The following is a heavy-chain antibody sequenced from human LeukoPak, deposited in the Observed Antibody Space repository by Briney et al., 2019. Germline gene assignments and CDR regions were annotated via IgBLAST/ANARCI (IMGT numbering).Heavy chain of an antibody. Sequence: GGSLRLSCAASGFTFSSYGMHWVRQAPGKGLEWVVFIRYDGSNKYYADSVKGRFTISRDNSKNTLYLQMNSLRAEDTAVYYCAKDGNIVVVPAAYYYYYMDVWGKGTTVTVSS. J-gene: IGHJ6*03. CDR1: GFTFSSYG. D-gene: IGHD2-2*01. V-gene: IGHV3-30*02. CDR2: IRYDGSNK. CDR3: AKDGNIVVVPAAYYYYYMDV.